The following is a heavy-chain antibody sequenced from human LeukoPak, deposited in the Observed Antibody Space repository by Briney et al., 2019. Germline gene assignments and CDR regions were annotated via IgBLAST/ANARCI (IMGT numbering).Heavy chain of an antibody. CDR3: AGGTGPLRRSRTDF. D-gene: IGHD1-1*01. J-gene: IGHJ4*02. CDR1: GFTFINYW. Sequence: GGSLRLSCAASGFTFINYWMSWVRQTPGKGLEWVANIKQDGSEKYYVDSVKGRITISRDNAKNSLYLQMNSLRAEDTGVYYCAGGTGPLRRSRTDFWGQGTPVIVSS. V-gene: IGHV3-7*02. CDR2: IKQDGSEK.